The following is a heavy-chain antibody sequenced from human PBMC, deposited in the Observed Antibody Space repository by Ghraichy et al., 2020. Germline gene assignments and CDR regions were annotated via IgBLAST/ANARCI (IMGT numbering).Heavy chain of an antibody. V-gene: IGHV1-18*04. D-gene: IGHD2-2*01. J-gene: IGHJ6*02. CDR3: ARGGRIVVVPAAKGAPTWYYGMDV. Sequence: ASVKVSCKASGYTFTSYGISWVRQAPGQGLEWMGWISAYNGNTNYAQKLQGRVTMTTDTSTSTAYMELRSLRSDDTAVYYCARGGRIVVVPAAKGAPTWYYGMDVWGQGTTVTVSS. CDR2: ISAYNGNT. CDR1: GYTFTSYG.